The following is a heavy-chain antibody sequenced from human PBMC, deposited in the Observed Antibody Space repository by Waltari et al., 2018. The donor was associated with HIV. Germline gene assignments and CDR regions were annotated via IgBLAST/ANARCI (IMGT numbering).Heavy chain of an antibody. J-gene: IGHJ4*02. CDR3: ARAGGRRGNNNLHFDY. Sequence: EVHLVDSGGGLVQPGGSLILYCAASGFTFITYAMNWVRQAPGEGLEWVSYISSDSATIYHADSVKGRFIISRDNARNSLYLQMNSLRDEDTAVYYCARAGGRRGNNNLHFDYWGQGILVSVSS. D-gene: IGHD1-1*01. V-gene: IGHV3-48*02. CDR2: ISSDSATI. CDR1: GFTFITYA.